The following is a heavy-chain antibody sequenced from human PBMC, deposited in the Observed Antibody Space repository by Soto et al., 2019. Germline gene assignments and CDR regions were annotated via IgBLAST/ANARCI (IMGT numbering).Heavy chain of an antibody. CDR3: ARDERRYQSGSYSFPLEAPFDY. Sequence: SVKVSCKASGGTFSSYAISWVRQSPGQGLEWMGGIIPIFGTANYAQKFQGRVTITADESTSTAYMELSSLRSEDTAVYYCARDERRYQSGSYSFPLEAPFDYWGQGTLVTVSS. J-gene: IGHJ4*02. V-gene: IGHV1-69*13. CDR1: GGTFSSYA. D-gene: IGHD3-3*01. CDR2: IIPIFGTA.